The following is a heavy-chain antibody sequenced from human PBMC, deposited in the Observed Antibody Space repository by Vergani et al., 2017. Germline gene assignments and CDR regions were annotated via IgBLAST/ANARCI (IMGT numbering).Heavy chain of an antibody. CDR3: VKLNSSGWMSY. CDR1: GFTFSSYA. J-gene: IGHJ4*02. Sequence: EVQLVESGGGLVQPGGSLRLSCSASGFTFSSYAMHWVRQAPGKGQEYVSAISSNGGSTYYADSVKGRFTISRDNSKNTLYLQMSSLRAEDTAVYYCVKLNSSGWMSYWGQGTLVTVSS. V-gene: IGHV3-64D*06. D-gene: IGHD6-19*01. CDR2: ISSNGGST.